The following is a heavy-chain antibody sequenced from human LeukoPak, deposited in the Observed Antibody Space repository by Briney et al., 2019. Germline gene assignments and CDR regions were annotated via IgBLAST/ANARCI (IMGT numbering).Heavy chain of an antibody. J-gene: IGHJ4*02. CDR1: GGPISSSSYY. CDR2: IYYSGST. Sequence: SETLSLTCTVSGGPISSSSYYWGWIRQPPGKGLDWIGSIYYSGSTYYNPSLKSRVTISVDTSKNQFSLKLSSVTAADTAVYYCARGRYNWNYSDYWGQGTLVTVSS. D-gene: IGHD1-20*01. V-gene: IGHV4-39*07. CDR3: ARGRYNWNYSDY.